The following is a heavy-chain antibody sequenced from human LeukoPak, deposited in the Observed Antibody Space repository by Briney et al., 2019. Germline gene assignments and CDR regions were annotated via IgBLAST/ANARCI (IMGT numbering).Heavy chain of an antibody. CDR3: VQTTGWPGFDY. J-gene: IGHJ4*02. CDR1: GVSISRFY. D-gene: IGHD6-19*01. Sequence: SETLSLTCTTSGVSISRFYWSWVRQPPGKGLEWIANIYRGVPPFFNPSLKSRATTSVDTSKGQFSLQLASVTAADTAVYYCVQTTGWPGFDYWGQGILVTVSS. CDR2: IYRGVPP. V-gene: IGHV4-4*09.